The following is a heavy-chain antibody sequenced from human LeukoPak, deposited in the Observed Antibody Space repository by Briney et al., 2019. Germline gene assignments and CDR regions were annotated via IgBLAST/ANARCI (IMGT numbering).Heavy chain of an antibody. J-gene: IGHJ4*02. CDR1: GFTFSSYW. Sequence: PGGSLRLSCAASGFTFSSYWMSWVRQAPGKGLEWVANIKQDGCEKYYVDSVKGRFTISRDSARNSLYLQINSLRAEDTAVYYCARTRWIQLWYFDYWGQGILVTVSS. D-gene: IGHD5-18*01. V-gene: IGHV3-7*04. CDR2: IKQDGCEK. CDR3: ARTRWIQLWYFDY.